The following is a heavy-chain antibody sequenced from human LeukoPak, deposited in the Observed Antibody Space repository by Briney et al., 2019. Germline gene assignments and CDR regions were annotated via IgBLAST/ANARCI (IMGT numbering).Heavy chain of an antibody. CDR2: ISSSSYI. V-gene: IGHV3-21*01. CDR1: GFTFSSYS. Sequence: GGSLRLSCAASGFTFSSYSMNWVRQAPGKGLEWVSSISSSSYIYYADSVKGRFTISRDNAKNSLYLQMNSLRAEDTAVYYCARDGDYYDSSGYRANFDYWGQGTLVTVPS. J-gene: IGHJ4*02. D-gene: IGHD3-22*01. CDR3: ARDGDYYDSSGYRANFDY.